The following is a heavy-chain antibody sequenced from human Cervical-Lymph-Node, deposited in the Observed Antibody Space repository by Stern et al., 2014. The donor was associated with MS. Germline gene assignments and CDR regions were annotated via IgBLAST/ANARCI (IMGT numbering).Heavy chain of an antibody. Sequence: QLQLQESGPGLVKPSQTLSLTCTVSGGSISTTGYYWSWIRQHPGKGLEWIVYIHYSGSTYYNPSLKSRGTISVDTSKNQFSLKLSSVTAADTALYYCARSDRLWGSFDYWGQGSLVTVSS. V-gene: IGHV4-31*03. CDR1: GGSISTTGYY. D-gene: IGHD3-16*01. CDR2: IHYSGST. J-gene: IGHJ4*02. CDR3: ARSDRLWGSFDY.